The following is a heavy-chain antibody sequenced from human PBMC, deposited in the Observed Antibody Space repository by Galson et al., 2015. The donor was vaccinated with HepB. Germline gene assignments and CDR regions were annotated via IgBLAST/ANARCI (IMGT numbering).Heavy chain of an antibody. J-gene: IGHJ3*01. CDR1: GGSISSGDYY. CDR2: IYYSGST. V-gene: IGHV4-30-4*01. D-gene: IGHD3-10*01. CDR3: ASLYGSGSYPGY. Sequence: TLSLTCTVSGGSISSGDYYWSWIRQPPGKGLEWIGYIYYSGSTYYNPSLKSRVTISVDTSKNQFSLKLSSVTAADTAVYYCASLYGSGSYPGYWGQGTMVTVSS.